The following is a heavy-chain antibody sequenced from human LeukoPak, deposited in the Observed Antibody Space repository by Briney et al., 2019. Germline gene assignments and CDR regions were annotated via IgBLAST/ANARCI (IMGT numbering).Heavy chain of an antibody. CDR1: GFTFSAYG. V-gene: IGHV3-33*01. J-gene: IGHJ4*02. Sequence: GRSLRLSRAVSGFTFSAYGMHWVRQAPGKGLEWVAVIWYDGTNKYYADSVEGRFTISRDNSKNTLYLQMNSLRAEDTAVYYCARTRYNSGGGDYWGQGTPVTVSP. CDR2: IWYDGTNK. CDR3: ARTRYNSGGGDY. D-gene: IGHD6-19*01.